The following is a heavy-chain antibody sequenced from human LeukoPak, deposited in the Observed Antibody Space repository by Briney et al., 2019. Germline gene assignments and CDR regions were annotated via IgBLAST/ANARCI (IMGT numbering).Heavy chain of an antibody. V-gene: IGHV3-30*18. CDR3: AKGSAAAAVLDY. CDR1: GFTFRTFG. D-gene: IGHD6-13*01. Sequence: GGSLRLSCAASGFTFRTFGMHWVRQAPGKGLEWVAVISYDGKTKHFADSVKGRFTISRDNSKNTLFLQMNSLRYEDSAVYFCAKGSAAAAVLDYWGQGTLVTVSS. J-gene: IGHJ4*02. CDR2: ISYDGKTK.